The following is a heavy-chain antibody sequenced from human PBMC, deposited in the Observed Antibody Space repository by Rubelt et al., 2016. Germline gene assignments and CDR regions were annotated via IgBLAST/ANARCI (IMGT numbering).Heavy chain of an antibody. J-gene: IGHJ4*02. Sequence: QVQLQQWGAGLLKPSETLSLTCAVYGGSFSGYYWSWIRQPPGKGLEWIGEINHSGSTNYNPSLKSRVTISGDTSKNQFSLKLSSVTAADTAVYYCARDDVDTAMAYDYWGQGTLVTVSS. CDR1: GGSFSGYY. CDR2: INHSGST. V-gene: IGHV4-34*01. D-gene: IGHD5-18*01. CDR3: ARDDVDTAMAYDY.